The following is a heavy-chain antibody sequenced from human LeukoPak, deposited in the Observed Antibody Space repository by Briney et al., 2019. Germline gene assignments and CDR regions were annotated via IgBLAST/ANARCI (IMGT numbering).Heavy chain of an antibody. J-gene: IGHJ3*02. Sequence: SETLSLTCAVYGGSFSGYYWSWIRQPPGKGLEWIGEINHSGSTNYNPSLKSRVTISVDTSKNQFSLKLSSVTAADTAVYYCARVRGWYNNHAFDIWGQGTMVTVSS. CDR3: ARVRGWYNNHAFDI. CDR1: GGSFSGYY. CDR2: INHSGST. D-gene: IGHD6-19*01. V-gene: IGHV4-34*01.